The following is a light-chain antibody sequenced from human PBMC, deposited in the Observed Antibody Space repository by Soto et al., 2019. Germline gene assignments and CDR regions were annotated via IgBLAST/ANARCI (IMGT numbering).Light chain of an antibody. CDR3: QQYGRSVT. CDR1: QSVSSSY. CDR2: GAS. Sequence: EIVLTQSPGTLSLSPGERATLSCRASQSVSSSYLAWYQQKPGQAPRLLIYGASSRATGIPDRFSGSGSGTDFTFTISRLEPEDFAVYYCQQYGRSVTFGQGTRLEMK. J-gene: IGKJ5*01. V-gene: IGKV3-20*01.